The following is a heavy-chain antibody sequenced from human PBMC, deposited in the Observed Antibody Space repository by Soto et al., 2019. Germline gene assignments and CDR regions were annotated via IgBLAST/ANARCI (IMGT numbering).Heavy chain of an antibody. CDR3: ARDSVLAMATEYDAFDI. V-gene: IGHV3-11*01. Sequence: QVQLVESGGGLVKPGGSLRLSCAASGFTFSDYYMSWIRQAPGKGLEWVSYISSSGSTIYYADSVKGRFTISRYNAKNSLYLQMNSLRAEDTAVYYCARDSVLAMATEYDAFDIWGQGTMVTVSS. CDR2: ISSSGSTI. J-gene: IGHJ3*02. D-gene: IGHD5-12*01. CDR1: GFTFSDYY.